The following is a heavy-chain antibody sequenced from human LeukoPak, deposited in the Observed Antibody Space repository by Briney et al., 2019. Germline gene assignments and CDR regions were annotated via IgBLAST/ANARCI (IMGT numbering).Heavy chain of an antibody. V-gene: IGHV4-59*01. J-gene: IGHJ4*02. CDR3: ARVTSGGDYTLDY. CDR1: GDSFNTYY. Sequence: SETLSLTCSVSGDSFNTYYWAWIRQPPGKGLEWIGYIHYSGNTKYNPSLKSRVTVSVDTSKNQSSLNLNSVNAADTAVYYCARVTSGGDYTLDYWGQGTLVTVSS. D-gene: IGHD4-17*01. CDR2: IHYSGNT.